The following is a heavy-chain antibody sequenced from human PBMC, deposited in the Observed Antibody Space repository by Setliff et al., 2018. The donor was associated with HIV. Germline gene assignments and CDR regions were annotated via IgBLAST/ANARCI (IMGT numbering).Heavy chain of an antibody. Sequence: SETLSLTCTVSGAPIDRFFWSWIRQPPGMGLEWIGNVYFSGDATYNPSLKTRVTISIQTSRSQFSLTLRSVTAADTATYYCARDLASSYFDFWGQGALVTVTS. J-gene: IGHJ4*02. CDR3: ARDLASSYFDF. D-gene: IGHD3-16*01. CDR2: VYFSGDA. CDR1: GAPIDRFF. V-gene: IGHV4-59*01.